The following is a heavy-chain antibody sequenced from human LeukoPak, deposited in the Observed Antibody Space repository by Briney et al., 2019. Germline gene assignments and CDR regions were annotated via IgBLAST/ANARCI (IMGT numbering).Heavy chain of an antibody. CDR3: AKTPQYSSGWYYFDY. V-gene: IGHV3-23*01. Sequence: GGSLRLSCAASGFTFSSYAMSWVRQAPGRGLEWVSAISGSGGSTYYADSVKGRFTISRDNSKNTLYLQMNSLRAEDTAVYYCAKTPQYSSGWYYFDYWGQGTLVTVSS. J-gene: IGHJ4*02. D-gene: IGHD6-19*01. CDR1: GFTFSSYA. CDR2: ISGSGGST.